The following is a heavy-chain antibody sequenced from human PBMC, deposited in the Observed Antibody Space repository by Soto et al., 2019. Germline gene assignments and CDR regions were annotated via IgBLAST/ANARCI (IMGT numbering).Heavy chain of an antibody. CDR2: IYYSGST. Sequence: SETLSLTCTVAGGSISSSDYYCGWIRQPPGKGLEWIGSIYYSGSTYHNPPLKSRVTISKDTSKNQFSLKLSSVTAADTAVYYCAEGSSGFYYIYWGQGIQVSVSS. J-gene: IGHJ4*02. CDR1: GGSISSSDYY. D-gene: IGHD1-26*01. CDR3: AEGSSGFYYIY. V-gene: IGHV4-39*01.